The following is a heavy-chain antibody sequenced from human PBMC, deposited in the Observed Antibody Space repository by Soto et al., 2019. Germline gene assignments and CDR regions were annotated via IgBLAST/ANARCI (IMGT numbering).Heavy chain of an antibody. V-gene: IGHV3-30-3*01. D-gene: IGHD1-26*01. Sequence: QVQLVESGGGVVQPGRSLRLSCAASGFSFSSYAMHWVRQAPGSGLDWVAAISYDGSEKYYADSVKGRFTNSRDNSKNTLYLQMNSLRVEDTAVYYCARDARIGTDWYFDLWGRGTLVTVSS. CDR2: ISYDGSEK. J-gene: IGHJ2*01. CDR3: ARDARIGTDWYFDL. CDR1: GFSFSSYA.